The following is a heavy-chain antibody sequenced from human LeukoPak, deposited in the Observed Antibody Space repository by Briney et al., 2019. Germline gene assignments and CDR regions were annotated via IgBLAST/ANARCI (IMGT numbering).Heavy chain of an antibody. V-gene: IGHV5-10-1*01. D-gene: IGHD2-21*02. Sequence: GESLKISCKGSGYSFISFWISWVRQTPGKGLEWMGRIDPRDSYTNYSPSLLGHVTISADRSITTAYLQWSSLKASDTAIYYCATHRVGRLPYSFDYWGQGTLVTVSS. J-gene: IGHJ4*02. CDR2: IDPRDSYT. CDR1: GYSFISFW. CDR3: ATHRVGRLPYSFDY.